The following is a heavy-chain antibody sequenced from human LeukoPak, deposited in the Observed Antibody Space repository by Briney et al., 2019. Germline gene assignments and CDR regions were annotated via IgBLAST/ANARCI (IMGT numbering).Heavy chain of an antibody. CDR3: ARAVAGADYFDY. CDR1: GGSFSGYY. Sequence: KPSETLSLTCAVYGGSFSGYYWSWIRQPPGKGLEWIGEINHSGSTNYNPSLKSRVTISVDTSKNQFSLKLSSVTAADTAVYYCARAVAGADYFDYWGQGTLVTVSS. CDR2: INHSGST. D-gene: IGHD6-19*01. V-gene: IGHV4-34*01. J-gene: IGHJ4*02.